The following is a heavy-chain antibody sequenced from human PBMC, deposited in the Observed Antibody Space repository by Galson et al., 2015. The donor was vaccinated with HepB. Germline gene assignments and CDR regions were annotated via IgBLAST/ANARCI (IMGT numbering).Heavy chain of an antibody. D-gene: IGHD5-18*01. CDR1: GFTFSSYG. V-gene: IGHV3-30*02. J-gene: IGHJ4*02. CDR3: AKDHYHPTARAFDY. Sequence: SLRLSCAASGFTFSSYGMHWVHQAPGKGLEWVAFIRYDGSNKYYADSVKGRFTISRDNSKNTLYLQTNSLRAEDTAVYYCAKDHYHPTARAFDYWGQGTLVTVSS. CDR2: IRYDGSNK.